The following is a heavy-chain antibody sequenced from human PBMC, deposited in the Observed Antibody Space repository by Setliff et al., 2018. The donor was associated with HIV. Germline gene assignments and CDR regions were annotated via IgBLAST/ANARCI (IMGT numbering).Heavy chain of an antibody. CDR3: AKEDSYYDILTGYPGGAFDI. J-gene: IGHJ3*02. CDR2: IWYDGSNK. D-gene: IGHD3-9*01. CDR1: GFTFSSYG. Sequence: GGSLRLSCAASGFTFSSYGMHWVRQAPGKGLEWVAVIWYDGSNKYYADSVKGRFTISRDNSKNTLYLQMNSLRAEDTAVYYCAKEDSYYDILTGYPGGAFDIWGQGTMVTVSS. V-gene: IGHV3-30*02.